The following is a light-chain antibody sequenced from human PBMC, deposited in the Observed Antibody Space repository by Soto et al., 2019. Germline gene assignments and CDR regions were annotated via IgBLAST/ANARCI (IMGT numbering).Light chain of an antibody. CDR3: SSYAGSMNLI. Sequence: QSALTQPPSASGSPGQSVTISCTGSSSDVGGHNHVSWYQQHPGKAPKLMIYEVSKRPSGVPDRFSGSKSVNTASLTVSGLQAGDEADYYCSSYAGSMNLIFGGGTKLTVL. V-gene: IGLV2-8*01. CDR1: SSDVGGHNH. J-gene: IGLJ2*01. CDR2: EVS.